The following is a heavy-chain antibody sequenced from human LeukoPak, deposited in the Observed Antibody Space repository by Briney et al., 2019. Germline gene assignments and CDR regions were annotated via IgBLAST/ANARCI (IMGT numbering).Heavy chain of an antibody. CDR1: GFTLSSYS. Sequence: GGSLRLSCPASGFTLSSYSINWVRQAPGKGLEWVAVIWYDGSDRYYADSVKGRFTISRDNSKNTLYLQMNSLRAEDTAVYYCARDISSRHFDHLGQGTLVTVSS. CDR2: IWYDGSDR. CDR3: ARDISSRHFDH. J-gene: IGHJ4*02. D-gene: IGHD6-6*01. V-gene: IGHV3-33*08.